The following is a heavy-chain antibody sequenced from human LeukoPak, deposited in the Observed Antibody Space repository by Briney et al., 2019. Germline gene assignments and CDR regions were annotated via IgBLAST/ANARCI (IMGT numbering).Heavy chain of an antibody. V-gene: IGHV3-21*01. CDR2: ISSSSSYI. Sequence: PGGSLRLSCAASGFTFSSYSMNWVHQAPGKGLEWVSSISSSSSYIYYADSVKGRFTISRDNAKNSLYLQMNSLRAEDTAVYYCARDIGIEVKSVSGGSSHLYPLDYWGQGTLVTVSS. J-gene: IGHJ4*02. D-gene: IGHD2-15*01. CDR3: ARDIGIEVKSVSGGSSHLYPLDY. CDR1: GFTFSSYS.